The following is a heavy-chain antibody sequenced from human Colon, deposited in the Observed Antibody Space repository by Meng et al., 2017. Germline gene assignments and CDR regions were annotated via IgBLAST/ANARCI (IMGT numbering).Heavy chain of an antibody. CDR1: GGTNRSGYYY. Sequence: QGLRQRRGPGMVPTSQTLARTCTVSGGTNRSGYYYWSWIRQPPGKGLEWIGYIYYSGSTYSNASLKSQVTISIDRSKNQFSLKLSSVTAADTAVYYCARFYGSGTFEVHDYWGQGTLVTVSS. V-gene: IGHV4-30-4*01. CDR2: IYYSGST. CDR3: ARFYGSGTFEVHDY. D-gene: IGHD3-10*01. J-gene: IGHJ4*02.